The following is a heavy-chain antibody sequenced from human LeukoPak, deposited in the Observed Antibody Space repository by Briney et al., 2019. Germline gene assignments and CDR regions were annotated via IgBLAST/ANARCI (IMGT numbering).Heavy chain of an antibody. Sequence: ASVKVSCKASGYTFTGYYMHWVRQAPGQGLEWMGWINPNSGGTNYAQKFQGRVTMTRDTSISTAYMELSRLRSDDTAVYYCARLTTATGYFEYWGQGTLVTVSS. CDR2: INPNSGGT. V-gene: IGHV1-2*02. J-gene: IGHJ4*02. D-gene: IGHD4-17*01. CDR3: ARLTTATGYFEY. CDR1: GYTFTGYY.